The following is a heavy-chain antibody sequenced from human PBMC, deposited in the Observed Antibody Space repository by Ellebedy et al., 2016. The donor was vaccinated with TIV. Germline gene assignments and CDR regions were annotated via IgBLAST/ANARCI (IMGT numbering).Heavy chain of an antibody. J-gene: IGHJ5*02. CDR2: IYSGGST. D-gene: IGHD3-22*01. CDR1: GFTVSSNY. V-gene: IGHV3-53*01. Sequence: GESLKISCAASGFTVSSNYMSWVRQAPGKGLEWVSVIYSGGSTYYADSVKGRFTISRDNFKNTLFLLMNSLRADDTAVYYCARDRYYDSSGYYYSVTWGQGTLVTVSS. CDR3: ARDRYYDSSGYYYSVT.